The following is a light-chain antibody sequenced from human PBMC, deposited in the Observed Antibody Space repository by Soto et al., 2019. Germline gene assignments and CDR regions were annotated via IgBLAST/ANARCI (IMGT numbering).Light chain of an antibody. J-gene: IGLJ1*01. CDR2: SNN. Sequence: QSVLTQLPSASGTPGQRVTISCFGSSSNIGGNTISWYQQLSGTAPKLLIYSNNQRPSGVPDRFSGSKSGTSASLAISGLQSEDEADYYCAAWDDRLNGYVFGTGTKLTVL. CDR3: AAWDDRLNGYV. V-gene: IGLV1-44*01. CDR1: SSNIGGNT.